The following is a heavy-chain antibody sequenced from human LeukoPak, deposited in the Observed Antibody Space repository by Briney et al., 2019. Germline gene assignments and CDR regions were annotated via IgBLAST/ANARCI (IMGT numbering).Heavy chain of an antibody. CDR2: ISSSTNTI. J-gene: IGHJ4*02. D-gene: IGHD3-22*01. CDR3: ARGRTYYYDSSGYPFDY. V-gene: IGHV3-48*04. Sequence: PGGSLRLSCEVSGFPFTLYNMNWVRQAPGKGLEWLSYISSSTNTIYYADSVKGRFTISRDSAKNSLYLQMNSLRAEDTAVYYCARGRTYYYDSSGYPFDYWGQGTLVTVSS. CDR1: GFPFTLYN.